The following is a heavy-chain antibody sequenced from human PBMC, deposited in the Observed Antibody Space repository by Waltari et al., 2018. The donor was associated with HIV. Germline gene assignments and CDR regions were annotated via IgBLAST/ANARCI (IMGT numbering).Heavy chain of an antibody. D-gene: IGHD3-22*01. Sequence: QVQLVQSGAEVKKPGASVKVSCKASGYTFTGYYMHWVRQAPGHGLEWMGRINPNSGGTNYAQKFQGRVTMTRDTSISTAYMELSRLRSDDTAVYYCARPTDSSGYYYDHHWYFDLWGRGTLVTVSS. CDR2: INPNSGGT. V-gene: IGHV1-2*06. J-gene: IGHJ2*01. CDR3: ARPTDSSGYYYDHHWYFDL. CDR1: GYTFTGYY.